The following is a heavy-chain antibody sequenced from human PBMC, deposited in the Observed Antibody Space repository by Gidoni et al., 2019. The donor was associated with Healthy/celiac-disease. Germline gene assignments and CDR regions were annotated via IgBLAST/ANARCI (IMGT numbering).Heavy chain of an antibody. CDR3: ARGSSPYSSSGDAFDI. CDR1: GGSISSYY. D-gene: IGHD6-13*01. J-gene: IGHJ3*02. V-gene: IGHV4-4*07. Sequence: QVQLQESGPGLVKPSETLSLTCTVSGGSISSYYWSWIRQPAGKGLEWIGRIYTSGSTNYNPSLKSRVTMSVDTSKNQFSLKLSSVTAADTAVYYCARGSSPYSSSGDAFDIWGQGTMVTVSS. CDR2: IYTSGST.